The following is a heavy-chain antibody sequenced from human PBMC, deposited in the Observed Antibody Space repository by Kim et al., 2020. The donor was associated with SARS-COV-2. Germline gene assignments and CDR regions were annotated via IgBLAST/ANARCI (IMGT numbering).Heavy chain of an antibody. D-gene: IGHD6-19*01. CDR3: AREAPYRFKQWLVP. V-gene: IGHV3-21*01. J-gene: IGHJ5*02. Sequence: ADSVKGRFTISRDNAKNSLYLQMNSLRAEDTAVYYCAREAPYRFKQWLVPWGQGTLVTVSS.